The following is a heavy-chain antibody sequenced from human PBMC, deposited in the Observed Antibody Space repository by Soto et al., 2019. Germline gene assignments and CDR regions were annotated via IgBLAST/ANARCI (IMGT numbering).Heavy chain of an antibody. CDR1: GFTFSTYG. CDR2: ISYDGNNK. D-gene: IGHD2-8*01. CDR3: AKDARSWTSGVCLHNWVDP. Sequence: QVQLVESGGGVVQPGRSLRLSCAASGFTFSTYGMHWVRQAPGKGLEWVAVISYDGNNKYYADSVKGRFTISRDDSKNTVYLEMNSLRNEDTAVYSCAKDARSWTSGVCLHNWVDPWGQGTLVTVSS. V-gene: IGHV3-30*18. J-gene: IGHJ5*02.